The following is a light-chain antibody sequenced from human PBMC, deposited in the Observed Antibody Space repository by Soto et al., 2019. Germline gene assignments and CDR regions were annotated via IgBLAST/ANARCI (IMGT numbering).Light chain of an antibody. V-gene: IGKV3-15*01. J-gene: IGKJ1*01. Sequence: EIVMTQSPATLSVSPGERATLSCRASQSVSGDLAWYQQKPGQAPRLLIYGASTRATSIPARFSGSGSGTDFTLSINGLEPEDFAVYYCQQYGSSLSTFGQGTKVDIK. CDR3: QQYGSSLST. CDR2: GAS. CDR1: QSVSGD.